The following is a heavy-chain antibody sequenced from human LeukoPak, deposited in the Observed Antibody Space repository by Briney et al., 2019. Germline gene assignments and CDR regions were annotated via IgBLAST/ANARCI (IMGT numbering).Heavy chain of an antibody. CDR1: GDSIRSSY. D-gene: IGHD6-13*01. Sequence: PSETLSLTCTVSGDSIRSSYWSWIRQPPGKGLEWIGRIYTSGSTNYNPSLKSRVTMSVDTSKNQFSLRLSSVTAADTAVYYCARGPYSSSWYSYYYYMDVWGKGTTVTISS. V-gene: IGHV4-4*07. CDR3: ARGPYSSSWYSYYYYMDV. J-gene: IGHJ6*03. CDR2: IYTSGST.